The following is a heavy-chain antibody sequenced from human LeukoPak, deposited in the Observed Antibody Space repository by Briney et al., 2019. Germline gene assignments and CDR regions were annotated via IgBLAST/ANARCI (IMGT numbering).Heavy chain of an antibody. D-gene: IGHD3-10*01. Sequence: GGSLRLSCAASGFTFSSYSMNWVRQAPGKGLEWISYITSDSDTIYNADSVRGRCTISRDNAKRSLYLQIDSLRVEDSALYYCARGGFGEFPFDYWGQGTLVTVSP. V-gene: IGHV3-48*01. CDR3: ARGGFGEFPFDY. J-gene: IGHJ4*02. CDR2: ITSDSDTI. CDR1: GFTFSSYS.